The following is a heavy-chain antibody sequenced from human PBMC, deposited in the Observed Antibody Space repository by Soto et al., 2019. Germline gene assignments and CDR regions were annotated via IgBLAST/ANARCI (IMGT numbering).Heavy chain of an antibody. CDR1: GFTFSYYG. J-gene: IGHJ6*02. V-gene: IGHV3-30*18. Sequence: QVQLVESGGGVVQPGRSLRLSCAASGFTFSYYGMHWVRQAPGKGLEWVAVISYDGSDKYYADSVKGRFTISRDNTKSTLYLQMNSLRAEDTAVYYCAKTYLVPAVPYYSGMDVWGQGTTVTVSS. CDR2: ISYDGSDK. CDR3: AKTYLVPAVPYYSGMDV. D-gene: IGHD2-2*01.